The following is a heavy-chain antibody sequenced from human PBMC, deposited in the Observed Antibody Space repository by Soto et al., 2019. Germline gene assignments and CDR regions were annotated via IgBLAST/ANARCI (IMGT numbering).Heavy chain of an antibody. CDR3: ARAISGWYDY. V-gene: IGHV3-23*01. J-gene: IGHJ4*02. Sequence: GGSLRLSCATSGFTFSSYGMSWVRQAPGKGLEWVSSISSSGASIYYADSVKGRFTISRDNAKNTLYLQMNSLRAEDTAVYYWARAISGWYDYWGQGILVTVSS. D-gene: IGHD6-19*01. CDR2: ISSSGASI. CDR1: GFTFSSYG.